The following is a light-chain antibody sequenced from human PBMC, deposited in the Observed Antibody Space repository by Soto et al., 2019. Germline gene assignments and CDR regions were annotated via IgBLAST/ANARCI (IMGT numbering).Light chain of an antibody. Sequence: EIVLTQSPATLSLSPGERATLSCRASQSVSTKLAWYQQKPGQAPRLLIYGATTRATGIPARFSGSGSGTEFTLTISSLQSEDSAVYYCQQYNDWPRTFGQGTKVDI. CDR3: QQYNDWPRT. CDR1: QSVSTK. J-gene: IGKJ1*01. CDR2: GAT. V-gene: IGKV3-15*01.